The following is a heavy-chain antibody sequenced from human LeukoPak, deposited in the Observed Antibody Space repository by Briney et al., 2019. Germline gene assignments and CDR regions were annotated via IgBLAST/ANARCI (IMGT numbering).Heavy chain of an antibody. Sequence: PGGSLRLSCAAAGFTFSSYWMSWVRQAPGKGLEWVANIKQDGSDTYYVDSVKGRFTISRDNSKNTVYLQMNSLRGENAALYYCAKDRFRGDCSGGSCYPFDPWGQGTLVTVSS. V-gene: IGHV3-7*03. CDR1: GFTFSSYW. J-gene: IGHJ5*02. CDR3: AKDRFRGDCSGGSCYPFDP. D-gene: IGHD2-15*01. CDR2: IKQDGSDT.